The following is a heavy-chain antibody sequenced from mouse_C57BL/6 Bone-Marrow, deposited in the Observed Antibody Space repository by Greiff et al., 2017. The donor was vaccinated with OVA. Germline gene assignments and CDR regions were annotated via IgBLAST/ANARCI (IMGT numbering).Heavy chain of an antibody. CDR3: TRSLHLYGSDY. D-gene: IGHD1-1*01. CDR2: ICRGGGYI. CDR1: GFTFSSYA. V-gene: IGHV5-9-1*02. J-gene: IGHJ2*01. Sequence: EVKLVESGEGLVKPGGSLKLSCAASGFTFSSYAMSWVRQTPETRLEWVAYICRGGGYIYYAEPVKGRFTISRDNARNILYLQMSSLKSDDTATYYCTRSLHLYGSDYWGQGTTLTVSS.